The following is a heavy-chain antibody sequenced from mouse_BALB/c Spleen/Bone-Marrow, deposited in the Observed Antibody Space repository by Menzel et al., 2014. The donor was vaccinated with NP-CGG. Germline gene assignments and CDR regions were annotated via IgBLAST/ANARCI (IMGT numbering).Heavy chain of an antibody. V-gene: IGHV5-17*02. CDR3: ARRASPTGPMDY. Sequence: EVQGVESGGGLVQPGGSRKLSCAASGFTFSNFGMHWVRQAPEKGLEWVAYISSGSSTIYYADTVKGRFTISRDNPKNTLFLQMTSLRSEDTAMYYCARRASPTGPMDYWGQGTSVTASS. D-gene: IGHD1-1*01. CDR1: GFTFSNFG. CDR2: ISSGSSTI. J-gene: IGHJ4*01.